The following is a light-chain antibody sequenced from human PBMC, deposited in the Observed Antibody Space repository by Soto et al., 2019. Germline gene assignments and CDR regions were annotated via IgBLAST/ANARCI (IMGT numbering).Light chain of an antibody. CDR3: QQRSNWPRT. CDR1: QSVSSNY. CDR2: DAS. V-gene: IGKV3-11*01. J-gene: IGKJ1*01. Sequence: ESVLTQSPGTLSLSPGERATLSCRASQSVSSNYLAWYQQKPGQAPRLLIYDASNRATGIPARFSGSGSGTDFTLTISSLEPEDFAVYYCQQRSNWPRTFGQGTKVDIK.